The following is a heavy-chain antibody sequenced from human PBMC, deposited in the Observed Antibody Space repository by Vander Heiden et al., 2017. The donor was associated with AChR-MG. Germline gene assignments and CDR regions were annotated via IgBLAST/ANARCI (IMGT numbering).Heavy chain of an antibody. CDR1: GFTFSSYG. J-gene: IGHJ3*02. V-gene: IGHV3-30*18. CDR2: ISYDGSNK. Sequence: QVQLVESGGGVVQPGRSLRLSWAASGFTFSSYGMHWVRQAPGKGLEWVAVISYDGSNKYYADSVKGRFTISRDNSKNTLYLQMNSLRAEDTAVYYCAKDWFGGDTQPDAFDIWSQGTMVTVSS. D-gene: IGHD3-16*01. CDR3: AKDWFGGDTQPDAFDI.